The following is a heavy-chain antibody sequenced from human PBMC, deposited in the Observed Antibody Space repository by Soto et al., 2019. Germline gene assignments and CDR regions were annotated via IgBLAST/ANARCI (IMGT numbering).Heavy chain of an antibody. J-gene: IGHJ4*02. D-gene: IGHD6-19*01. CDR2: IYHGGST. V-gene: IGHV4-4*02. CDR3: ASASIAVADNADFDC. CDR1: GGSISSSNW. Sequence: PSETLSLTCAVSGGSISSSNWWSWVRQPPGEGLEWIGEIYHGGSTEYNPSLKSRATISVDKSKNQFSLKLTSVTAADTAMYFCASASIAVADNADFDCWGQGTLVTVSS.